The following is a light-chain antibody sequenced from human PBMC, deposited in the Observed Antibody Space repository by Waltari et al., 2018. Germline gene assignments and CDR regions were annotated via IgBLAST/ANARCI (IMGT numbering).Light chain of an antibody. CDR3: SLYTGSGIWV. J-gene: IGLJ3*02. Sequence: QTVVTQEPSLSVSPGGTVTLTCALISGSVSSTSYATWYQQTPSQAPRTLVYKATSRSSGVPDRFSGSILGNKAALTITGAQADDESDYYCSLYTGSGIWVFGGGTKLTVL. V-gene: IGLV8-61*01. CDR1: SGSVSSTSY. CDR2: KAT.